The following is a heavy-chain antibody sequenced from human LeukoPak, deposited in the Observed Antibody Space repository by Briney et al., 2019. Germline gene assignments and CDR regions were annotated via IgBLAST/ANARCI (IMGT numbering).Heavy chain of an antibody. CDR1: GDSINTNHW. Sequence: SGTLSLTCAVSGDSINTNHWWSWVRQPPGQGLEWIGEINHSGSTNYNPSLKSRVTISVDTSKNQFSLKLSSVTAADTAVYYCASLAVAGLSEGYWGQGTLVIVSS. V-gene: IGHV4-4*02. CDR2: INHSGST. CDR3: ASLAVAGLSEGY. D-gene: IGHD6-19*01. J-gene: IGHJ4*02.